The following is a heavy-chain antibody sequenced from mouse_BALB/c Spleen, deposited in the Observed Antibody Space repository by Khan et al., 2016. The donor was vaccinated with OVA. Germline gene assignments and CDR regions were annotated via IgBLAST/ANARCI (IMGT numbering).Heavy chain of an antibody. J-gene: IGHJ2*01. V-gene: IGHV3-1*02. CDR1: GYSITSGYG. CDR2: IRYSGCT. Sequence: EVQLVESGPGLVKPSQSLSLTCTVTGYSITSGYGWNWIRQFPGNKLEWMGYIRYSGCTNYNPSLKSRISITRDTSKNQFFLQLNSVTTEDTATYYCARTARIKYWGQGTTLTVSS. D-gene: IGHD1-2*01. CDR3: ARTARIKY.